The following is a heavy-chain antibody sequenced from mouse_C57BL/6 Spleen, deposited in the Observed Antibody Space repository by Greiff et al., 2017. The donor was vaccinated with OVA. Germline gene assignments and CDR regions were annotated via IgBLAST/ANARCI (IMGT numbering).Heavy chain of an antibody. D-gene: IGHD2-9*01. CDR2: ISSGSSTI. CDR3: AKPTMVTTWDYFDY. V-gene: IGHV5-17*01. CDR1: GFTFSDYG. J-gene: IGHJ2*01. Sequence: EVQLVESGGGLVKPGGSLKLSCAASGFTFSDYGMHWVRQAPEKGLEWVAYISSGSSTIYYADTVKGRFTISRDNAKNTLFLQMTSLRSEDTAMYYCAKPTMVTTWDYFDYWGQGTTLTVSS.